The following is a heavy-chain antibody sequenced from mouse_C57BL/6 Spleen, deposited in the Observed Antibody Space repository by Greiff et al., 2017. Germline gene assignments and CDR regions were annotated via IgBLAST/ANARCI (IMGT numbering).Heavy chain of an antibody. CDR1: GYTFTEYT. CDR3: AKHETRTSYGSGGYAMDY. J-gene: IGHJ4*01. D-gene: IGHD1-1*01. Sequence: QVQLQQSGAELVKPGASVKLSCKASGYTFTEYTIHWVKQRSGQGLEWIGWFYPGSGSIKYNAKFQDKATLTADKSSSTVYMELSRLTSEDSAVYFCAKHETRTSYGSGGYAMDYWGQGTSVTVSS. V-gene: IGHV1-62-2*01. CDR2: FYPGSGSI.